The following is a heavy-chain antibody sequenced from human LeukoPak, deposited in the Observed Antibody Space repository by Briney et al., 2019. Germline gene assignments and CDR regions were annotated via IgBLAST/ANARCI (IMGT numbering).Heavy chain of an antibody. D-gene: IGHD2-2*01. J-gene: IGHJ4*02. V-gene: IGHV3-30-3*01. Sequence: PGRSLRLSCAASGFTFSSYAMHWVRQAPGKGLEWVAVISYDGSNKYYADSVKGRFTISRDNSKNTLYLKMNSLRAEDTAVYYCARAVYCSSTSCYEGYSLESPYFDYWGQGTLVTVSS. CDR1: GFTFSSYA. CDR3: ARAVYCSSTSCYEGYSLESPYFDY. CDR2: ISYDGSNK.